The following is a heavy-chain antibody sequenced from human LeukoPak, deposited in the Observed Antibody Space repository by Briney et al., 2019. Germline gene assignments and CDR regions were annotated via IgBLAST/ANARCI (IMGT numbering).Heavy chain of an antibody. CDR1: GYTFNSYD. CDR2: MNPNSGNT. Sequence: ASVKVSCKASGYTFNSYDINWVRQATGQGLEWMGWMNPNSGNTGYAQKFQGRVTMTRNTSISTAYMELSSLRSEDTAVYYCARGGVSYSAYYYYYYMDVWGKGTTVTVSS. D-gene: IGHD4-11*01. V-gene: IGHV1-8*01. CDR3: ARGGVSYSAYYYYYYMDV. J-gene: IGHJ6*03.